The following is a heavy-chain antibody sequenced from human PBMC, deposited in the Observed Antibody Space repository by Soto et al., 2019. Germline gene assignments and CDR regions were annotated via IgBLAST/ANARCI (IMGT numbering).Heavy chain of an antibody. Sequence: SXRXSCAASGFTFSXFWMHWDRQAPGKGLVWVSRINNDGSSTAYADSVKGRFTISRDNAKRKLYLQVTSMRADDTAVYYCARDPLIGNTEYGLDVWGQGTTATVSS. V-gene: IGHV3-74*01. CDR2: INNDGSST. D-gene: IGHD2-21*01. J-gene: IGHJ6*02. CDR3: ARDPLIGNTEYGLDV. CDR1: GFTFSXFW.